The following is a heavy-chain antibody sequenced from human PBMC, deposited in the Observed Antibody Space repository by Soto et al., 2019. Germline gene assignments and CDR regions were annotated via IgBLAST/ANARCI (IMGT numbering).Heavy chain of an antibody. CDR2: IYYSGST. CDR3: ARGYYGSGSYSGGNWFDP. CDR1: GGSISSGGYY. D-gene: IGHD3-10*01. J-gene: IGHJ5*02. Sequence: QVQLQESGPGLVKPSQTLSLTCTVSGGSISSGGYYWSWIRQHPGKGLEWIGYIYYSGSTYYNPSLNSRVTISVDTSKNQFSLKLSSVTAADTAVYYCARGYYGSGSYSGGNWFDPWGQGTLVTVSS. V-gene: IGHV4-31*03.